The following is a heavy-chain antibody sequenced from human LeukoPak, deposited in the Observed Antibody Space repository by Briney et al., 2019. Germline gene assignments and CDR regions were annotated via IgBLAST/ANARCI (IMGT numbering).Heavy chain of an antibody. CDR1: GFTFSSYG. CDR2: ISYDGSNK. CDR3: ARDPPFSSSWYQGGGGSVYDY. J-gene: IGHJ4*02. Sequence: GGSLRLSCTASGFTFSSYGMHWVRQAPGKGLEGVAVISYDGSNKYYADSVKGRFTISRDNSKNTLYLQMNSLRAEDTAVYYCARDPPFSSSWYQGGGGSVYDYWGQGTLVTVSS. V-gene: IGHV3-30*03. D-gene: IGHD6-13*01.